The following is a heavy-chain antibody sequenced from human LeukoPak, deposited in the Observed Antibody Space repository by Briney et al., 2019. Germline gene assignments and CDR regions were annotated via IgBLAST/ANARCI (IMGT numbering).Heavy chain of an antibody. D-gene: IGHD3-10*01. Sequence: GGSLRLSCAASGFTFSSYGMRWVRQAPGKGLEWVAVIWYDGSNKYYADSVKGRFTISRDNSKNTLYLQMNSLRAEDTAVYYCARVGAAYGSGSSNWFDPWGQGTLVTVSS. V-gene: IGHV3-33*01. CDR3: ARVGAAYGSGSSNWFDP. J-gene: IGHJ5*02. CDR1: GFTFSSYG. CDR2: IWYDGSNK.